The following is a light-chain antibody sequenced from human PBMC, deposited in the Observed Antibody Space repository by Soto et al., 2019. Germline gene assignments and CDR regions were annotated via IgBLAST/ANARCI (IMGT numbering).Light chain of an antibody. CDR3: QQYNSYPWT. V-gene: IGKV1-5*01. Sequence: DIQMTQSPSTLSASVGDRVTITCRASQSLSSWLAWYQPKPGKAPMLLIYDASSLESGVPSRFSGSGSWTEFTLTISSLQPDDFATYYCQQYNSYPWTFGQGTKVEIK. CDR2: DAS. CDR1: QSLSSW. J-gene: IGKJ1*01.